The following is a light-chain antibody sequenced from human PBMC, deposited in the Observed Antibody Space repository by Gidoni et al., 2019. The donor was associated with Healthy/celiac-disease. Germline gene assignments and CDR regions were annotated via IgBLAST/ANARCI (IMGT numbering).Light chain of an antibody. Sequence: QSVLTHPPSVSGAPGQRVTISCTGRSSHIGAGYNVHWYQQLPATAPKLLINGNSNRPSGVPDRFSGSKSGTSAALAITGLQAEDEADYYCQSYDSSLSGSVFGGGTKLTVL. CDR2: GNS. V-gene: IGLV1-40*01. CDR1: SSHIGAGYN. CDR3: QSYDSSLSGSV. J-gene: IGLJ2*01.